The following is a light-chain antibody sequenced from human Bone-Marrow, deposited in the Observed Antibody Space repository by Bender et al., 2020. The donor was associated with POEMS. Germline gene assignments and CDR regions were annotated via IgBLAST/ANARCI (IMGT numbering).Light chain of an antibody. CDR2: QDI. V-gene: IGLV3-25*02. CDR1: ALPKQY. Sequence: SYELPQPPSVSVSPGQTARIICSGDALPKQYIHWYQQQSGQAPVLVIYQDIKRPSGIPERFSGSKSGITATLTISRVDAGDEADYYCQVWDSSRDHVVFGGGTRLTVL. CDR3: QVWDSSRDHVV. J-gene: IGLJ2*01.